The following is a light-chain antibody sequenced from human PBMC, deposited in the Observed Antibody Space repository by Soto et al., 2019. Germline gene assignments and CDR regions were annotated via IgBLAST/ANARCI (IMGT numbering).Light chain of an antibody. CDR3: QVWDSSSDHVV. J-gene: IGLJ2*01. Sequence: SYELTQPPSVSVAPGQTARITCGGNNIGSESVHWYQQKPGQAPVLVVYDDSDRPSGIPERFSGSNSGNTATLTISRVEAGDEADYYCQVWDSSSDHVVFGGGTKLT. CDR2: DDS. V-gene: IGLV3-21*02. CDR1: NIGSES.